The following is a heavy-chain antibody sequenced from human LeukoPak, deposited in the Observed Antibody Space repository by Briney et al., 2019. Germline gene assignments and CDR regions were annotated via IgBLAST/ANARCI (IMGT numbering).Heavy chain of an antibody. J-gene: IGHJ4*02. CDR2: INPNSGGT. CDR3: ARVRYEYSSSFSYFDY. Sequence: ASVKVSCKASGYTFTGYYMHWVRQAPGQGGEWMGWINPNSGGTNYAQKFQGRVTMTRDTSISTAYMELSRLRSDDTAVYYCARVRYEYSSSFSYFDYWGQGTLVTVSS. V-gene: IGHV1-2*02. D-gene: IGHD6-6*01. CDR1: GYTFTGYY.